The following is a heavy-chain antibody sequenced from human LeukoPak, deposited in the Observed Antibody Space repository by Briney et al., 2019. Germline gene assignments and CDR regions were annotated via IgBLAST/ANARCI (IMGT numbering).Heavy chain of an antibody. D-gene: IGHD6-13*01. CDR3: AREAAAARYFDY. J-gene: IGHJ4*02. Sequence: SETLSLTCTVSGGSLSSSSYYWVWIRQPPGKGLEWIGSIYYSGSTYYNPSLKSRVTISVDTSKNQFSLKLSSVTAADTAVYYCAREAAAARYFDYWGQGTLVTVSS. CDR1: GGSLSSSSYY. CDR2: IYYSGST. V-gene: IGHV4-39*07.